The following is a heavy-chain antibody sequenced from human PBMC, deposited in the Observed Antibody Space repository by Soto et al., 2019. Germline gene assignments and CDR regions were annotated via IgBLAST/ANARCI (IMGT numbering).Heavy chain of an antibody. J-gene: IGHJ4*02. V-gene: IGHV4-31*02. CDR2: VFDSGKT. Sequence: QVQLQESGPGLVKPSQTLSLTCSVSGGSITSGGYSWTWIRHQPGKALQWIGYVFDSGKTYSNPSLKGRLTISVDTAKNLFSLELSSVTAADTAVYFCARGSGYYRNFDSWGQGTLVSVSS. D-gene: IGHD3-3*01. CDR1: GGSITSGGYS. CDR3: ARGSGYYRNFDS.